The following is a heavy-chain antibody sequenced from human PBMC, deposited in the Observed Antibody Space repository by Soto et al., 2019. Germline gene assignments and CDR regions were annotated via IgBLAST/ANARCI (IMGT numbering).Heavy chain of an antibody. V-gene: IGHV1-8*01. CDR1: GYTFTSYD. CDR2: MNPNSGNT. J-gene: IGHJ6*02. CDR3: ARGDLLLYYYYYYYGMVF. Sequence: ASVKVSCKASGYTFTSYDINWVRQATGQGLEWMGWMNPNSGNTGYAQKFQGRVTMTRNTSISTAYMELSSLRSEDTAVYYCARGDLLLYYYYYYYGMVFWGPGITVTRLL. D-gene: IGHD2-15*01.